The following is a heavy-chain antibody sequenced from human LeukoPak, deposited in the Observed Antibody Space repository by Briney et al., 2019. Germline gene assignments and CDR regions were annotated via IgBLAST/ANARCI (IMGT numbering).Heavy chain of an antibody. CDR2: INQDGSEK. D-gene: IGHD2-2*01. V-gene: IGHV3-7*01. CDR3: AKNLLRYCSSTSCYGFDY. J-gene: IGHJ4*02. CDR1: GFTFSDYW. Sequence: GGSLRLSCAASGFTFSDYWMTWVRQAPGKGLEWVANINQDGSEKYYVDSVKGRFTVSRDNAKNSLYLQMNSLRAEDTAVYYCAKNLLRYCSSTSCYGFDYWGQGTLVTVSS.